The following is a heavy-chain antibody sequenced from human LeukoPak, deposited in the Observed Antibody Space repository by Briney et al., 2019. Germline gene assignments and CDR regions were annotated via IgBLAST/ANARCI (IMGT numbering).Heavy chain of an antibody. V-gene: IGHV3-74*01. Sequence: GGSLRLSCAASGFTVSSKCRHWVRQAPGKGLVWVSRINEDGSTTNYADSVKGRSTIFRDNAKNTLYLQMNSLRAEDTAVYYCVRDLGGRSGHWGQGTLVTVSS. CDR2: INEDGSTT. CDR3: VRDLGGRSGH. J-gene: IGHJ4*02. D-gene: IGHD1-26*01. CDR1: GFTVSSKC.